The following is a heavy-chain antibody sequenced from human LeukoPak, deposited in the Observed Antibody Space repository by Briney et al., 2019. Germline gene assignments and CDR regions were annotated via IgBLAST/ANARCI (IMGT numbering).Heavy chain of an antibody. D-gene: IGHD3-10*01. CDR1: GYTFTGYY. Sequence: ASVKVSCKASGYTFTGYYMHWVRQAPGQGLEWMGWISAYNGNTNYAQKLQGRVTMTTDTSTSTAYMELRSLRSDDTAVYYCARDLGVRGVTYYYYGMDVWGQGTTVTVSS. V-gene: IGHV1-18*04. J-gene: IGHJ6*02. CDR2: ISAYNGNT. CDR3: ARDLGVRGVTYYYYGMDV.